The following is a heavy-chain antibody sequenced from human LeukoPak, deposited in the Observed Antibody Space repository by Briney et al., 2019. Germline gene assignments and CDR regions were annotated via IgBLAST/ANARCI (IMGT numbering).Heavy chain of an antibody. CDR1: DDSIRTHY. V-gene: IGHV4-4*09. CDR3: ARTARLPDS. D-gene: IGHD2-21*01. Sequence: SETLSLTCTVSDDSIRTHYWSWIRQPPGKGLECIGYVYFSGITNYNPSLKSRVTMSVDTSKNQLSLKLSSVTAADTAVYYRARTARLPDSWGQGTLVTVSS. J-gene: IGHJ4*02. CDR2: VYFSGIT.